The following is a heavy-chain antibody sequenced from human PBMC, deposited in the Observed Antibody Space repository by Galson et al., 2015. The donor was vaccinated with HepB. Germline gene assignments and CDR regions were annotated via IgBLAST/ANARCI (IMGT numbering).Heavy chain of an antibody. CDR1: GFTFSNAW. Sequence: SLRLSCAASGFTFSNAWMSWVRQAPGKGLEWVGRIKSKTDGGTTDYAAPVKGRFTISRDDSKNTLYLQMNSLKTEDTAVYYCTTDSWVRGFDYWGQGTPVTVSS. CDR3: TTDSWVRGFDY. D-gene: IGHD4-23*01. J-gene: IGHJ4*02. V-gene: IGHV3-15*01. CDR2: IKSKTDGGTT.